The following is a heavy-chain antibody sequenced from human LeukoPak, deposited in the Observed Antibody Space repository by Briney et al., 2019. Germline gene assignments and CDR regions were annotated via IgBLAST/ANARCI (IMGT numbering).Heavy chain of an antibody. CDR2: IYYNGST. J-gene: IGHJ6*04. Sequence: TSETLSLICTVSGGSISSSSYYWSWIRQPPGKGLEWIGSIYYNGSTYYNPSLKSRVTISVDTSKNQFSLKLSSVTAADTAVYYCARPPYGSGAWLQREGRDVWGKGTTVTISS. CDR1: GGSISSSSYY. CDR3: ARPPYGSGAWLQREGRDV. V-gene: IGHV4-39*01. D-gene: IGHD3-10*01.